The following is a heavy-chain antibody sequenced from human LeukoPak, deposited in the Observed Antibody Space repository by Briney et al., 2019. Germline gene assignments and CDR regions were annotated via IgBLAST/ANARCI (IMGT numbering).Heavy chain of an antibody. Sequence: PGGSLRLSCAASGFTFSSYGMHWVRQAPGKGLEWVSSISSSSSYIYYSDSVKGRFTISRDNAKNSLYLQMNSLKADDTAVYYCTRGAGTGWRFDSWGQGTLVTVSS. CDR1: GFTFSSYG. J-gene: IGHJ4*02. CDR2: ISSSSSYI. CDR3: TRGAGTGWRFDS. D-gene: IGHD6-19*01. V-gene: IGHV3-21*01.